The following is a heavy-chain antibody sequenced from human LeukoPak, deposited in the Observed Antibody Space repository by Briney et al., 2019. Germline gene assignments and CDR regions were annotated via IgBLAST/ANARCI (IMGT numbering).Heavy chain of an antibody. CDR1: GFTFSSNW. V-gene: IGHV3-7*01. CDR3: ARLDDFWSGYWGNYYYMDV. J-gene: IGHJ6*03. D-gene: IGHD3-3*01. Sequence: GGSLRLSCTASGFTFSSNWMSWVRQAPGKGLEWVANIKQDGSEKYYVDSVKGRFTISRDNAKNSLYLQMDSLRAEDTAVYYCARLDDFWSGYWGNYYYMDVWGKGTTVTVSS. CDR2: IKQDGSEK.